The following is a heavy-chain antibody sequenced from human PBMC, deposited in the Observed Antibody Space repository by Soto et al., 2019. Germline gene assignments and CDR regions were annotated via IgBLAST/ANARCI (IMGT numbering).Heavy chain of an antibody. Sequence: EVQLLESGGVFVQPGGSLTLSCTASGLTFSNYGMSWVRQAPGKGLEWVSYISGTSVEEHHADSVKGRFTISRDNSKNTLHLQMNSLRPDDTAIYYCVKALAAVGENWFDSWGQGSLVTVSS. CDR2: ISGTSVEE. J-gene: IGHJ5*01. D-gene: IGHD2-21*01. CDR1: GLTFSNYG. CDR3: VKALAAVGENWFDS. V-gene: IGHV3-23*01.